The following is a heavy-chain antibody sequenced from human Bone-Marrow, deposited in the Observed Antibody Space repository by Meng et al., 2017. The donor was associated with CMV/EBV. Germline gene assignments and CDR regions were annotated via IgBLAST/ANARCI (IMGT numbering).Heavy chain of an antibody. D-gene: IGHD6-6*01. Sequence: GGSLRLSCTVSGGSVSSGSYYWSWIRQPPGKGLDWVAVISYDGRNTWYADSVKGRFTISRDNSRKTVFLHISSLRIEDTGVFYCARDYARQQAGRPIDSWGRGTLVTVSS. V-gene: IGHV3-30*03. CDR2: ISYDGRNT. J-gene: IGHJ4*02. CDR3: ARDYARQQAGRPIDS. CDR1: GGSVSSGSYY.